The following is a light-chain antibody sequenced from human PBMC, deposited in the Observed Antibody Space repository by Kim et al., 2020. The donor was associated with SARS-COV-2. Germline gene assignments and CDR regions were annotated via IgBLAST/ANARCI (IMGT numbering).Light chain of an antibody. J-gene: IGKJ1*01. CDR2: KVS. V-gene: IGKV1-5*03. CDR1: QNINMC. Sequence: ASVGDRVPTSRGTRQNINMCLAWFQQNPGKPPRVLMYKVSTSERGVPERLSGSGSGTEFTLTINTLQPDDSATYYCQQYDVPPETFGQGTKVEI. CDR3: QQYDVPPET.